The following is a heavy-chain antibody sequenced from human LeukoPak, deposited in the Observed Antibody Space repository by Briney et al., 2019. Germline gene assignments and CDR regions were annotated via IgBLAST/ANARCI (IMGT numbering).Heavy chain of an antibody. CDR2: INHSGST. J-gene: IGHJ4*02. Sequence: SETLSLTCAVYGGSFSGYYWSWIRQPPGKGLEWIGEINHSGSTNYNPPLKSRVTISVDTSKNQFSLKLSSVTAADTAVYYCASGYTSKGIYFDYWGQGTLVTVSS. D-gene: IGHD4-11*01. CDR1: GGSFSGYY. V-gene: IGHV4-34*01. CDR3: ASGYTSKGIYFDY.